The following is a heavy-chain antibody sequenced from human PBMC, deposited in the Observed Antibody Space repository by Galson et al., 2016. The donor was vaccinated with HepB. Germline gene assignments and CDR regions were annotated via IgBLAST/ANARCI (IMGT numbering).Heavy chain of an antibody. J-gene: IGHJ3*02. V-gene: IGHV3-48*03. CDR2: ISGNGNTV. CDR1: GFTFSTYE. D-gene: IGHD5-18*01. CDR3: ARGFLGYSYGDLDAFDI. Sequence: SLRLSCAASGFTFSTYEMNWVRQAPGKGLEWLSYISGNGNTVYYADSVKGRFTISRDNAKNSLYLQMNSLRAEDTADYYCARGFLGYSYGDLDAFDIWGQGTMVIVSS.